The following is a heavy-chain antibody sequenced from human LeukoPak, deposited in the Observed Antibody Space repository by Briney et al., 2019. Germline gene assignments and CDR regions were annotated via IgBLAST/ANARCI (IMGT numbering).Heavy chain of an antibody. Sequence: ASVKVSCKASGYTFTGYYMHWVRQAPGQGLEWMGWINPNSGGTNYAQKFQGRVTMTRDTSISTAYMELSRLRSDGTAVYYCARANDFWSGYSVWGQGTTVTVSS. D-gene: IGHD3-3*01. CDR3: ARANDFWSGYSV. J-gene: IGHJ6*02. CDR1: GYTFTGYY. CDR2: INPNSGGT. V-gene: IGHV1-2*02.